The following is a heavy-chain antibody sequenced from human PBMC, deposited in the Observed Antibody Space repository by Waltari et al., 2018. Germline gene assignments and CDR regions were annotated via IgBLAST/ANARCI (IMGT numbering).Heavy chain of an antibody. CDR1: GVSIGSNRYY. V-gene: IGHV4-39*07. D-gene: IGHD3-10*01. CDR3: ARDWGLLWFGDP. J-gene: IGHJ5*02. CDR2: ILYSGTP. Sequence: QLQLQESGPGLVKPSETLSLTCTVAGVSIGSNRYYWGWIRQPPGKGLEWIGSILYSGTPYYNPSLKSRVPMSIDTAKNQFSLRLNSVTAADTAIYYCARDWGLLWFGDPWGQGTLVTVSS.